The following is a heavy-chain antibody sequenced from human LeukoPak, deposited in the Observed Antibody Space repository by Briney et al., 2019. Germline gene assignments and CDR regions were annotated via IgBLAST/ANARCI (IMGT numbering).Heavy chain of an antibody. D-gene: IGHD3-22*01. CDR2: INPSGST. CDR1: GGSFSGYH. CDR3: ARGRHDITMIVVVMTSVSYYLDV. J-gene: IGHJ6*03. Sequence: SETLSLTCAVYGGSFSGYHWTWIRQSPGKGLEWIGDINPSGSTYYNPSFKSRLTISVDTSKNQLSLKLRSVTAADTAVYYCARGRHDITMIVVVMTSVSYYLDVWGKGTTVTVS. V-gene: IGHV4-34*01.